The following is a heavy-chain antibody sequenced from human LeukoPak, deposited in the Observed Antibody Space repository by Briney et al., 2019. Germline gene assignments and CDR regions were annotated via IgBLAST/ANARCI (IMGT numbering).Heavy chain of an antibody. J-gene: IGHJ4*02. CDR2: ISGSGGST. D-gene: IGHD3-10*01. V-gene: IGHV3-23*01. Sequence: GGSLRLSCAASGFTFSSFDMSWVRQAPGEGLEWVSAISGSGGSTYNADSVKGRFTISRDNSKNTLYLQMNSLRAEDTAVYYCAKDIFGFGYYGSGTGYWDQGTLVTVSS. CDR1: GFTFSSFD. CDR3: AKDIFGFGYYGSGTGY.